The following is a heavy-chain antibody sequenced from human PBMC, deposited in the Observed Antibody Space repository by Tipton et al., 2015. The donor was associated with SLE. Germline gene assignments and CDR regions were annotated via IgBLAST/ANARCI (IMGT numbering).Heavy chain of an antibody. Sequence: TLSLTCAVYGGSFSGYYWSWIRQPPGKGLEWIGEINHSGSTNYNPSLKSRVTISVDTSKNQFSLKLSSVTAADTAVYYCARDWGFGLSRDAFDIWGQGTMVTVSS. CDR2: INHSGST. CDR1: GGSFSGYY. CDR3: ARDWGFGLSRDAFDI. V-gene: IGHV4-34*01. D-gene: IGHD3/OR15-3a*01. J-gene: IGHJ3*02.